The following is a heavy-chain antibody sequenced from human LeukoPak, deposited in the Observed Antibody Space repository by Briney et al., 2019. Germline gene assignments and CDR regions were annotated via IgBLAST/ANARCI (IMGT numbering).Heavy chain of an antibody. D-gene: IGHD1-26*01. CDR1: GFTFSSYG. Sequence: GGSLRLSCAASGFTFSSYGMHWVRQAPGKGLEGVAFIRYDGSNKYYADSVKGRFTISRDNSKNTLYLQMNSLRAEDTAVYYCARERGPPYSGSRTPDYWGQGTLVTVSS. V-gene: IGHV3-30*02. CDR2: IRYDGSNK. CDR3: ARERGPPYSGSRTPDY. J-gene: IGHJ4*02.